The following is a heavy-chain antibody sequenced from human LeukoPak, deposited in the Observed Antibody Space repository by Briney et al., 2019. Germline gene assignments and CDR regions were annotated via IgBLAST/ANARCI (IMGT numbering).Heavy chain of an antibody. CDR1: GFTFSSYW. CDR2: INSDGSST. J-gene: IGHJ4*02. CDR3: ARETYYYDTTYYYIKYFDS. D-gene: IGHD3-22*01. Sequence: GGSLRLSCAASGFTFSSYWMHWVRQAPGKGLVWVSRINSDGSSTSYADSVKGRFTISRDNANNSLYLHMNSLRAEDTAVYYCARETYYYDTTYYYIKYFDSWGQGTLVTVSS. V-gene: IGHV3-74*01.